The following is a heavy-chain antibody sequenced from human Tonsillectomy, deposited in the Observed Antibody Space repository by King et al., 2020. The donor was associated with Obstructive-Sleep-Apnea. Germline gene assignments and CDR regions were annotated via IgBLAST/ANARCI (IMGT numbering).Heavy chain of an antibody. D-gene: IGHD2-15*01. Sequence: QLQESGPGLVKPSETLSLTCTVSGGSISRSSYYWGWIRQPPGKGLEWIWSMYYSGNTYYNPSLKSRVTISVDPSKNQFSLRLSSVTAADTAVYYCARVGGDWYFDLWGRGTLVTVSS. CDR2: MYYSGNT. V-gene: IGHV4-39*07. CDR3: ARVGGDWYFDL. CDR1: GGSISRSSYY. J-gene: IGHJ2*01.